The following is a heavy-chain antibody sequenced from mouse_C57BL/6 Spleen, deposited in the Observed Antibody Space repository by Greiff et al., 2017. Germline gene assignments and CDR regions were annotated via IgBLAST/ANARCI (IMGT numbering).Heavy chain of an antibody. D-gene: IGHD4-1*01. CDR1: GYTFTSYW. CDR2: IDPNSGGT. V-gene: IGHV1-72*01. CDR3: ARQVNWAWFAY. Sequence: QVQLQQPGAELVKPGASVKLSCKASGYTFTSYWMHWVEQRPGRGLERIGRIDPNSGGTKYNEKFKSKATLTVDKPSSTAYMQLSSLTSEDSAVYYCARQVNWAWFAYWGQGTLVTVSA. J-gene: IGHJ3*01.